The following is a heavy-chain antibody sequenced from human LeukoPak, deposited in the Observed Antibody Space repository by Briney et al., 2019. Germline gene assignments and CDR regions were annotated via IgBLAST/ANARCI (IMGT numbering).Heavy chain of an antibody. V-gene: IGHV3-23*01. CDR2: ISGSGGST. Sequence: PGGSLRLSCAASGFTFTSYAMTWVRQAPGKGLEWVSTISGSGGSTYYADSAKGRFTISRDNSKNTLYLQMNSLRAEDTAVYYCAKALSSGYYFYYFDYWGQGTLVTVSS. J-gene: IGHJ4*02. D-gene: IGHD3-22*01. CDR3: AKALSSGYYFYYFDY. CDR1: GFTFTSYA.